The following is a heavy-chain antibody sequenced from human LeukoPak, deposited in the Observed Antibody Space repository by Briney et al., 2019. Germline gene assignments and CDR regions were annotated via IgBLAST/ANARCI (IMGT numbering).Heavy chain of an antibody. Sequence: GGSLRLSCAASGFTFSSYGMSWVRQAPGKGLEWVSATSSSDAGTYYADSVRGRFTISRDNSKNTLYLQMNSLRAEDAAVYYCAKAPVTSCRGAYCYPFDYWGQGTLVTVSS. CDR2: TSSSDAGT. D-gene: IGHD2-21*01. CDR3: AKAPVTSCRGAYCYPFDY. J-gene: IGHJ4*02. V-gene: IGHV3-23*01. CDR1: GFTFSSYG.